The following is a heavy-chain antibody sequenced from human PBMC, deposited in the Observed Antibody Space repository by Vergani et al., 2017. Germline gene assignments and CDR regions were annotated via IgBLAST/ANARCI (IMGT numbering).Heavy chain of an antibody. CDR3: ARNQYSSSWYATPFYYYYYMDV. J-gene: IGHJ6*03. CDR1: GYTFTSYD. Sequence: QVQLVQSGAEVKKPGASVKVSCKASGYTFTSYDINWVRQATGQGLEWMGWMNPNSGNTGYAQKFQGRVTMTRNTSISTAYMELSSLRAEDTAVYYCARNQYSSSWYATPFYYYYYMDVWGKGTTVTVSS. D-gene: IGHD6-13*01. CDR2: MNPNSGNT. V-gene: IGHV1-8*01.